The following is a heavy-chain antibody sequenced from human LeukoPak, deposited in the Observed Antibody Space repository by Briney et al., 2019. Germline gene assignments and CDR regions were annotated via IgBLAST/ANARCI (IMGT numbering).Heavy chain of an antibody. J-gene: IGHJ1*01. V-gene: IGHV3-23*01. D-gene: IGHD6-19*01. CDR3: AKTGESSGWSLAYFQH. Sequence: GGSLRLSCAASGFTFSSYAMSWVRQAPGKGLEWVSAISGSGGSTYYADSVKGRFTISRDNSKNTLYLQMNSLRAEDTAVYYCAKTGESSGWSLAYFQHWGQGTLVTVSS. CDR1: GFTFSSYA. CDR2: ISGSGGST.